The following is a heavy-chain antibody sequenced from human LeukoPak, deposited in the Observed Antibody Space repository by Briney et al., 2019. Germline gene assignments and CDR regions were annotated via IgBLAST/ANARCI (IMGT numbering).Heavy chain of an antibody. D-gene: IGHD6-6*01. CDR1: GGSISSGGYY. CDR3: ARDPIAARPSLLPYYMDV. Sequence: PSETLSLTCTVSGGSISSGGYYWSWIRQPPGKGLEWIGYIYHSGSTYYNPSLKSRVTISVDRSKNQFSLKLSTVTAADTAVYYCARDPIAARPSLLPYYMDVWGKGTTVTVTS. CDR2: IYHSGST. J-gene: IGHJ6*03. V-gene: IGHV4-30-2*01.